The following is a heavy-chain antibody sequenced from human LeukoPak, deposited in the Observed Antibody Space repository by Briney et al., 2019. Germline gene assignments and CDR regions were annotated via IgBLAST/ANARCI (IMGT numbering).Heavy chain of an antibody. V-gene: IGHV1-8*01. D-gene: IGHD1-26*01. J-gene: IGHJ4*02. CDR3: ARGSPRGYSGSYPKLYYFDY. CDR1: GYTFTSYD. CDR2: MNPNSGNT. Sequence: ASVKVSCKASGYTFTSYDINWVRQATGQGLEWMGWMNPNSGNTGCAQKFQGRVTMTRNTSISTAYMELSSLRSEDTAVYYCARGSPRGYSGSYPKLYYFDYWGQGTLVTVSS.